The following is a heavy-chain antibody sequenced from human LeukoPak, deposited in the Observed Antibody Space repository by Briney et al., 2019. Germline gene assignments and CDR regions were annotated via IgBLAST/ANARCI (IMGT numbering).Heavy chain of an antibody. CDR1: GFTFSSYA. CDR2: ISYDGSNK. J-gene: IGHJ4*02. V-gene: IGHV3-30*04. CDR3: ARGVNRRYDILTGTFDY. Sequence: PGGSLRLSCAASGFTFSSYAMHWVRQAPGKGLEWGAVISYDGSNKYYADPVKGRFTISRDNSKNTLYLQMNSLRAEDTAVYYCARGVNRRYDILTGTFDYWGQGTLVTVSS. D-gene: IGHD3-9*01.